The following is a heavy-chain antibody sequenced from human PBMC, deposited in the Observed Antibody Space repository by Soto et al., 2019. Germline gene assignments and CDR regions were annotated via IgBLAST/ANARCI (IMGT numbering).Heavy chain of an antibody. J-gene: IGHJ4*02. CDR2: MEPSTGRT. Sequence: ASVKVSCKASGYSFTSLDINWVRQTAGQGLEWMGWMEPSTGRTGYAQKFQGRVTMTRDTSMNTAYMELTTLTSDDTAFYYCARGVSAGVDYWGQGTLVTVSS. V-gene: IGHV1-8*01. D-gene: IGHD1-26*01. CDR1: GYSFTSLD. CDR3: ARGVSAGVDY.